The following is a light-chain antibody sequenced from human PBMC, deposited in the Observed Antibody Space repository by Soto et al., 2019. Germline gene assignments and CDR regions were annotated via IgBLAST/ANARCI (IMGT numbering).Light chain of an antibody. Sequence: QSVLTHPPSVSGAPGQRVTISCTGSSSNIGAGYAVHWYQQVPGTAPKLLIYMDNTRPSGVPDRFSASRSGTSASLAVTGRQAEDEADYYCQSYDSSLAGRVFGGGTKVTVL. CDR1: SSNIGAGYA. CDR2: MDN. V-gene: IGLV1-40*01. J-gene: IGLJ3*02. CDR3: QSYDSSLAGRV.